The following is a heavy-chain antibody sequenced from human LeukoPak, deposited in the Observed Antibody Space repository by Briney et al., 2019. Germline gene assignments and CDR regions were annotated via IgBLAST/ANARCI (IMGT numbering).Heavy chain of an antibody. CDR1: GFTFSSYE. Sequence: GGSLSLSCAASGFTFSSYEMTWVRQAPGTGLEWVSYISSSGSTIYYADSVKGRFKISRDNAKTSLYLQMSSLRAEDTAVYYCAELGITMIGGVWGKGTTVTTSS. CDR2: ISSSGSTI. CDR3: AELGITMIGGV. V-gene: IGHV3-48*03. J-gene: IGHJ6*04. D-gene: IGHD3-10*02.